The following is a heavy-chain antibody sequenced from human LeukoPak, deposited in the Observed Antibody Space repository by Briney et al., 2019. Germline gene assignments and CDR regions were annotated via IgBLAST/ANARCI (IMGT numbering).Heavy chain of an antibody. D-gene: IGHD3-10*01. CDR2: SSSNGGST. Sequence: PGGSLRLSCAASGFSFSGYAMHWVRQAPGKGLEYVSASSSNGGSTYYANSVKGRFTISRDNSKNTLYLQMGSLRAEDMAVYYCARGGYYYGSGSYYSNWGQGTLVTVSS. J-gene: IGHJ4*02. V-gene: IGHV3-64*01. CDR3: ARGGYYYGSGSYYSN. CDR1: GFSFSGYA.